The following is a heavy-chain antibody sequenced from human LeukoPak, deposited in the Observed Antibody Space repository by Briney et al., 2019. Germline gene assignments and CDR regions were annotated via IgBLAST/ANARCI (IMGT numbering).Heavy chain of an antibody. J-gene: IGHJ3*02. CDR2: IIPIFGTA. D-gene: IGHD2-15*01. V-gene: IGHV1-69*13. CDR3: AMCQKLGYCSGGSCWGAFDI. Sequence: SVKVSCKASGGTFSSYAISWVRQAPGQGLEWMGGIIPIFGTANYAQKFQGRVTITADESTSTAYMELSSLRSEDTAVYYCAMCQKLGYCSGGSCWGAFDIWGQGTMVTVSS. CDR1: GGTFSSYA.